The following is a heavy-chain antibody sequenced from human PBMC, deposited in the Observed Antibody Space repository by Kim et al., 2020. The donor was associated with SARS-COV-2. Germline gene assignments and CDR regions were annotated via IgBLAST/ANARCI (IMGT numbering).Heavy chain of an antibody. J-gene: IGHJ4*02. CDR1: GFTFSSYA. CDR2: ISYDGSNK. D-gene: IGHD3-3*01. CDR3: ARAAGATNYDFWSGYSLAQAHLDY. V-gene: IGHV3-30*04. Sequence: GGSLRLSCAPSGFTFSSYAMHWVRQAPGKGLEWVAVISYDGSNKYYVDSVKGRFTISRDNSKNTLYLQMNSLRAEDTAVYYCARAAGATNYDFWSGYSLAQAHLDYWGQGTLVTVSS.